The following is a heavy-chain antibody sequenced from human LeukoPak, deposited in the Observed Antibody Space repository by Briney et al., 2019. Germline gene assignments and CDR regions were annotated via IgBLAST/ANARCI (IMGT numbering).Heavy chain of an antibody. J-gene: IGHJ6*03. CDR1: GFTFDDYA. CDR3: AKDGLGGSGSYDYYYYCMDV. CDR2: ISGDGGST. Sequence: GGSLRLSCAASGFTFDDYAMHWVRQAPGKGLEWVSLISGDGGSTYYADSVKGRFTISRDNSKNSLYLQMNSLRTEDTALYYCAKDGLGGSGSYDYYYYCMDVWGKGTTVTVSS. V-gene: IGHV3-43*02. D-gene: IGHD3-10*01.